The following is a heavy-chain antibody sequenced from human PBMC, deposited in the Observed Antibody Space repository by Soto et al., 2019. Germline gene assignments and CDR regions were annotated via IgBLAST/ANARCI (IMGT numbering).Heavy chain of an antibody. D-gene: IGHD2-21*02. Sequence: ASVKLSCNASGYTFTSYAMHLVRQAPGQRLEWMGWINAGNGNTKYSQKFQGRVTITRDTSASTAYMELSSLRSEDTAVYYCARSIVVVTALDYWGQGTLVTVPQ. CDR2: INAGNGNT. CDR3: ARSIVVVTALDY. V-gene: IGHV1-3*01. J-gene: IGHJ4*02. CDR1: GYTFTSYA.